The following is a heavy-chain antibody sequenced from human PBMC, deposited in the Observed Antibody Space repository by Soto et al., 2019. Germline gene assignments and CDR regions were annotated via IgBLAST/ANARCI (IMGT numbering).Heavy chain of an antibody. CDR2: IDPSDSYT. D-gene: IGHD6-25*01. J-gene: IGHJ3*02. CDR3: ARGLRLGTDAFDI. V-gene: IGHV5-10-1*01. CDR1: GCSFTSYW. Sequence: GESLKISCKGSGCSFTSYWIRWVRQMPGKGLEWMGRIDPSDSYTNYSPSFQGHVTISADKSISTAYLQWSSLKASDTAMYYCARGLRLGTDAFDIWGQGTMVTVSS.